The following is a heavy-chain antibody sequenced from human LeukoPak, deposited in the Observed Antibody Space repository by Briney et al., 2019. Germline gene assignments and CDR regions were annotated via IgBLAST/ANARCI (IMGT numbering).Heavy chain of an antibody. J-gene: IGHJ3*02. CDR2: INPNSGGS. CDR3: ARPTFIGMANDAFDI. D-gene: IGHD6-19*01. V-gene: IGHV1-2*02. CDR1: GYTFTGYY. Sequence: ASVKVSCKASGYTFTGYYVHWVRRAPGQGLEWMGWINPNSGGSTFARKFQGRVTMTRDTSISTAYMELSSLRSDDTAVYYCARPTFIGMANDAFDIWGQGTMITVSS.